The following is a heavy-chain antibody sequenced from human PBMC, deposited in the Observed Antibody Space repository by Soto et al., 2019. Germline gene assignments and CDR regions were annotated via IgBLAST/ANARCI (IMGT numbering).Heavy chain of an antibody. D-gene: IGHD1-26*01. V-gene: IGHV3-30*18. CDR3: AKYRPSGSYYVDYYYYGMDV. J-gene: IGHJ6*02. CDR2: ISYDGSNK. Sequence: QVQLVESGGGVVQPGRSLRLSCAASGFTFSSYGMHWVRQAPGKGLEWVAGISYDGSNKYYADSVKGRFTISRDNSKNTLYLQMNSLRAEDTAVYYCAKYRPSGSYYVDYYYYGMDVWGQGTTVTVSS. CDR1: GFTFSSYG.